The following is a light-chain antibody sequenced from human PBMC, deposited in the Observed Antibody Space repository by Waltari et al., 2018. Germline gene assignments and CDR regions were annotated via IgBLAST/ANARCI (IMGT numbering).Light chain of an antibody. CDR1: SSDVGYYNY. J-gene: IGLJ2*01. CDR2: DVN. V-gene: IGLV2-14*01. Sequence: QSALTQPASVSGSPGQSITIPCTGTSSDVGYYNYVSWYQQHPGKAPKLMISDVNKRPSGVSNRFSGSKSGNTASLTISGLQAEDEADYYCSSYTNYATVIFGGGTKLTVL. CDR3: SSYTNYATVI.